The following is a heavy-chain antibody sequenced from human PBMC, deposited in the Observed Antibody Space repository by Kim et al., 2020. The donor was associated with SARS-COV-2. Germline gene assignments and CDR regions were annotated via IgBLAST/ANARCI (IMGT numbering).Heavy chain of an antibody. CDR2: IKSKTDGGTT. D-gene: IGHD3-10*01. J-gene: IGHJ6*02. Sequence: GGSLRLSCAASGFTFSNAWMSWVRQAPGKGLEWVGRIKSKTDGGTTDYAAPVKGRFTISRDDSKNTLYLQMNSLKTEDTAVYYCTTGILFGGSGSYFFDYYYYGMDVWGQGTTVTVSS. CDR3: TTGILFGGSGSYFFDYYYYGMDV. V-gene: IGHV3-15*01. CDR1: GFTFSNAW.